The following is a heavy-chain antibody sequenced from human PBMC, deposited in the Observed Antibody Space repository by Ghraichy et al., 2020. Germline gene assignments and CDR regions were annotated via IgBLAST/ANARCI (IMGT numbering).Heavy chain of an antibody. CDR1: GGTFSSYA. D-gene: IGHD3-22*01. V-gene: IGHV1-69*13. CDR3: ARLYYYDSSSYSDSSHYYYYYGMDV. Sequence: SVKVSCKASGGTFSSYAISWVRQAPGQGLEWMGGIIPIFGTANYAQKFQGRVTITADESTSTAYMELSSLRSEDTAVYYCARLYYYDSSSYSDSSHYYYYYGMDVWGQGTTVTVSS. J-gene: IGHJ6*02. CDR2: IIPIFGTA.